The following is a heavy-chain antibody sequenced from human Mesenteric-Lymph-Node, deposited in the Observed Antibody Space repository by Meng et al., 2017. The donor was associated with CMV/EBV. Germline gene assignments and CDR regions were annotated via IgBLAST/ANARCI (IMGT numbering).Heavy chain of an antibody. CDR1: GFTFSNYA. V-gene: IGHV3-23*01. CDR2: ISGSGGST. J-gene: IGHJ4*02. D-gene: IGHD3-9*01. CDR3: AKKVPDILTGYYDY. Sequence: ASGFTFSNYAMSWVRQAPGKGLDWVSTISGSGGSTYYADSVKGRFTISRDNSKNTLYLQMNSLRAEDTAVYYCAKKVPDILTGYYDYWGQGTLVTVSS.